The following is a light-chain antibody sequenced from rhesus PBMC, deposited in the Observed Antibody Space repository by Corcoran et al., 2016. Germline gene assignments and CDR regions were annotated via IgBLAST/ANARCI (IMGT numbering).Light chain of an antibody. CDR1: QGHSNN. V-gene: IGKV1-25*01. Sequence: DIQMTQSPSSLSASVGDRVTITCQARQGHSNNLAWHQQKPGKVPKLLIYKASTLQIGAPSRFSGRGAGTVFTLTISGLQPEDVATYYCQHGYGTPYRFGQGTKVEIK. J-gene: IGKJ2*01. CDR3: QHGYGTPYR. CDR2: KAS.